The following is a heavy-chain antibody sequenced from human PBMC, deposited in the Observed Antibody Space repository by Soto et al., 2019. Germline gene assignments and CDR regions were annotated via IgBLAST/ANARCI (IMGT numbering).Heavy chain of an antibody. J-gene: IGHJ6*02. Sequence: QVQLQESGPGLVKPSGTLSLTCAVSGGSISSSNWWSWVRQPPGKGLEWIGEIYNSGSTNYNPSLKSRVTISVDKSKNQFTLKLSSVTAADTAVYYCAKVSGSYYYGMDVWGQGTTVTVSS. CDR1: GGSISSSNW. D-gene: IGHD1-26*01. V-gene: IGHV4-4*02. CDR2: IYNSGST. CDR3: AKVSGSYYYGMDV.